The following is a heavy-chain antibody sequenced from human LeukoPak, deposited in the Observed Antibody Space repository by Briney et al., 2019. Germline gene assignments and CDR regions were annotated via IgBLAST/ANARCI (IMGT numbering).Heavy chain of an antibody. CDR2: ISSSGGVT. V-gene: IGHV3-23*01. Sequence: GGSLRLSCAASGFTFSRFGMSWVRQAPGKGLDWVSGISSSGGVTYYADSVKGRFTISRDNPKNTLYLQMNSLRAEDTAVYYCAKDAARVRTWIQKTATYMDVWGKGITVTVSS. D-gene: IGHD5-18*01. CDR1: GFTFSRFG. CDR3: AKDAARVRTWIQKTATYMDV. J-gene: IGHJ6*03.